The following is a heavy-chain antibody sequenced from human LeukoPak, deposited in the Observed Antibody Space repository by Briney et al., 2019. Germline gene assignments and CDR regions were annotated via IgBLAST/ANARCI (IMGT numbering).Heavy chain of an antibody. CDR1: GYTFTSYG. CDR2: IIPIFGTA. V-gene: IGHV1-69*13. D-gene: IGHD4-23*01. Sequence: SVKVSCKASGYTFTSYGISWVRQAPGQGLEWMGGIIPIFGTANYAQKFQGRVTITADESTSTAYMELSSLRSEDTAVYYCARETTVVTPFAFDIWGQGTMVTVSS. J-gene: IGHJ3*02. CDR3: ARETTVVTPFAFDI.